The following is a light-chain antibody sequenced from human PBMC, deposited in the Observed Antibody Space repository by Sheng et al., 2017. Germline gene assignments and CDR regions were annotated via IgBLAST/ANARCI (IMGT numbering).Light chain of an antibody. V-gene: IGKV3-15*01. J-gene: IGKJ3*01. CDR2: GAS. Sequence: EMVMTQSPATLSLSPGERATLSCRASQSVSSKIAWYQQKPGQPPRLLIYGASTRATGIPARFSGSGSGTDFTLTISSLEPEDFAVYYCQQYGSSPFTFGPGTKVDIK. CDR1: QSVSSK. CDR3: QQYGSSPFT.